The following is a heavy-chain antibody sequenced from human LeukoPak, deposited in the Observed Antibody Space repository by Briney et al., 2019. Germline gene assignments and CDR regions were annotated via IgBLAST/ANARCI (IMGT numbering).Heavy chain of an antibody. V-gene: IGHV4-39*07. J-gene: IGHJ4*02. Sequence: SETLSLTCTVSGGSISSSSYYWGWIRQPPGKGLEWIGRIYYSGSTYYNPSLKSRVTISVDTSKHQFSLKLSSVTAADTAVYYCARAADSSGYYYDLPFDYWGQGTLVTVSS. CDR2: IYYSGST. CDR3: ARAADSSGYYYDLPFDY. D-gene: IGHD3-22*01. CDR1: GGSISSSSYY.